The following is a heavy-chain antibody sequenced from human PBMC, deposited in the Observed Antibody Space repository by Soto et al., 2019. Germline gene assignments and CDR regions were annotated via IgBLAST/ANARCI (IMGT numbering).Heavy chain of an antibody. CDR1: GFTFSNAW. Sequence: EVQLVESGGGLVKVGGSLQLSCAGSGFTFSNAWLTWVRQAPGKGLEWVGGIKSKTDGETTDYAATVKGRFTISRDDSKNILFLQMNSLQIDDTAVYYCTLRDHWGQGTLVTVS. CDR2: IKSKTDGETT. CDR3: TLRDH. J-gene: IGHJ4*02. V-gene: IGHV3-15*01.